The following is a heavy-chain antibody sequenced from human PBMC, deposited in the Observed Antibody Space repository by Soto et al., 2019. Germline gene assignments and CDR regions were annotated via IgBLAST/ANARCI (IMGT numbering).Heavy chain of an antibody. V-gene: IGHV4-59*01. CDR1: GGSISSSY. CDR3: AREGYCSSTSCYNEFDP. J-gene: IGHJ5*02. CDR2: IYYSGST. D-gene: IGHD2-2*02. Sequence: LSLTCTVSGGSISSSYWSWIRQPPGKGLEWIGYIYYSGSTNYNPSLKSRVTISVDTSKNQFSLKLSSVAAADTAVYYCAREGYCSSTSCYNEFDPWGQGTMVTVSS.